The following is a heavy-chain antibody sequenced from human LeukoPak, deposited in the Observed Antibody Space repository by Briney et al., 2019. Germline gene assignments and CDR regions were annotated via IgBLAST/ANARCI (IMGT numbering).Heavy chain of an antibody. J-gene: IGHJ4*02. Sequence: GGFLRLSCAASGFTFSSYSMNWVRQAPGKGLEWVSSISSSSSYIYYADSVKGRFTISRDNAKNSLYLQMNSLRAEDTAVYYCARDLVEPPRTYYFDYWGQGTLVTVSS. D-gene: IGHD1-26*01. CDR3: ARDLVEPPRTYYFDY. CDR2: ISSSSSYI. V-gene: IGHV3-21*01. CDR1: GFTFSSYS.